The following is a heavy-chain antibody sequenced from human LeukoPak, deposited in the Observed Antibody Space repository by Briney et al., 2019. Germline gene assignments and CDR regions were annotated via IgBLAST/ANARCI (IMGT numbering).Heavy chain of an antibody. V-gene: IGHV4-34*01. D-gene: IGHD5-18*01. J-gene: IGHJ6*02. CDR1: GGSFSGYY. CDR2: INHSGST. Sequence: PSETLSLTCAVYGGSFSGYYWSWIRQPPGKGLEWIGGINHSGSTNYNPSLKSRVTISVDTSKNQFSLKLSSVTAADTAVYYCARVRIQLWSRSHYYYYGMDVWGQGTTVTVSS. CDR3: ARVRIQLWSRSHYYYYGMDV.